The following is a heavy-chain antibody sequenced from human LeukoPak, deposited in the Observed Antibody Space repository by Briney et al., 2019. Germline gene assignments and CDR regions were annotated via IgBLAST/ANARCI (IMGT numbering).Heavy chain of an antibody. CDR3: ATVANYYDRSGYLES. Sequence: GGSLRLSCAASGFTVSRGYMTWVRQAPGKGLEWVSLIYSGGNTYYADSVKGRFTSSRHNSKNTLYLQMNGLRAEDTAVYYCATVANYYDRSGYLESWGQGTLVTVSS. D-gene: IGHD3-22*01. CDR1: GFTVSRGY. CDR2: IYSGGNT. V-gene: IGHV3-53*04. J-gene: IGHJ5*02.